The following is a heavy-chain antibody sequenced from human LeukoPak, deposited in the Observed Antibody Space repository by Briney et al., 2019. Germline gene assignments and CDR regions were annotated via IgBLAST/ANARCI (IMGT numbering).Heavy chain of an antibody. J-gene: IGHJ4*02. CDR1: RFTVSSNY. Sequence: GGSLRLSCAASRFTVSSNYMSWVRQAPGKGLEWGSVIYSGGSTYYADSVKGRFTISRDNSKNTLYLQMNSLRAEDTAVYYCARTYYYDSSGYYLYYFDYWGQGTLVTVSS. CDR2: IYSGGST. D-gene: IGHD3-22*01. V-gene: IGHV3-53*01. CDR3: ARTYYYDSSGYYLYYFDY.